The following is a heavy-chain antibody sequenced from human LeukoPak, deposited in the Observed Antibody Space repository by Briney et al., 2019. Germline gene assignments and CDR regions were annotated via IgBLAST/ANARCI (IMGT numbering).Heavy chain of an antibody. Sequence: ASVKVSCKASGHTFTNYGITWVRQAPGQGLEWMGWISAYNGNTNYAQKFQGRVTMTTDTSTSTAYMELRSLRSDDTAVYYCARANHCSGGSCYPPYGWFDPWGQGTLVTVSS. J-gene: IGHJ5*02. CDR3: ARANHCSGGSCYPPYGWFDP. D-gene: IGHD2-15*01. CDR1: GHTFTNYG. V-gene: IGHV1-18*01. CDR2: ISAYNGNT.